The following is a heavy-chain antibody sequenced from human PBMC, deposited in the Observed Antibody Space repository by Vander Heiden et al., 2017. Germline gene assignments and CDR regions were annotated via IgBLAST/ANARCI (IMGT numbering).Heavy chain of an antibody. V-gene: IGHV3-33*01. CDR2: IWYDGSNK. Sequence: VQLVESGGGVVQPGRSLSLSCAASGFTFSRYGMHWVRQAPGKGLEWVSVIWYDGSNKYYADSVKCRFTISRDNSKNTLYLQMNSLRAQHTAVYYCARDRGRGYYYYYGMDVWGQGTTVTLSS. CDR1: GFTFSRYG. CDR3: ARDRGRGYYYYYGMDV. J-gene: IGHJ6*02.